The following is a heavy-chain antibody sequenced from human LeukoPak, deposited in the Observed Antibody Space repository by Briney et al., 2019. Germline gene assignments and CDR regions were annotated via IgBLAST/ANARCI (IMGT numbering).Heavy chain of an antibody. CDR1: GFTFSSYA. V-gene: IGHV3-23*01. CDR3: AKDGPIFLGAVAGTGFDY. CDR2: ISGSGGST. Sequence: GGSLRLSCAASGFTFSSYAMRWVRQAPGKGLEWVSAISGSGGSTYYADSVKGRFTISRDNSKNTLYLQMNSLRAEDTAVYYCAKDGPIFLGAVAGTGFDYWGQGTLVTVSS. J-gene: IGHJ4*02. D-gene: IGHD6-19*01.